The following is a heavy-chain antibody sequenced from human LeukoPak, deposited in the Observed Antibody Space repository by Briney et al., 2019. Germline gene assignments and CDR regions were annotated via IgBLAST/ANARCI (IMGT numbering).Heavy chain of an antibody. J-gene: IGHJ3*02. CDR3: ARSGRGGAFDI. CDR1: GFIFSSYS. D-gene: IGHD1-26*01. CDR2: IYSEGSRA. V-gene: IGHV3-74*01. Sequence: GGSLRLSCAASGFIFSSYSMNWVRHGPGKGMVWVSRIYSEGSRATYADSVRGGVTISGENAKNTLYLQINSVRADDTAVYYCARSGRGGAFDIWGQGTMVTVSS.